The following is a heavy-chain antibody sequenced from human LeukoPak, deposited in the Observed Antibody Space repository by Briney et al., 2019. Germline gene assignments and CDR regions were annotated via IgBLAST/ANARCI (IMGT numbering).Heavy chain of an antibody. Sequence: ASVKVSCKASGYTFTSYAMHWVRQAPGQRLEWMGWINAGYGNTKYSQKFQGRVTVTRDTSASTAYMELSSLRSEDTAVYYCARDIVVVPAAKGVRYYYGMDVWGQGTTVTVSS. V-gene: IGHV1-3*01. CDR1: GYTFTSYA. D-gene: IGHD2-2*01. J-gene: IGHJ6*02. CDR3: ARDIVVVPAAKGVRYYYGMDV. CDR2: INAGYGNT.